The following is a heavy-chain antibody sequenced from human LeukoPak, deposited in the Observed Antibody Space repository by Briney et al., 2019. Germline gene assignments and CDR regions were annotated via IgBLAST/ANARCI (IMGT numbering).Heavy chain of an antibody. V-gene: IGHV3-23*01. CDR2: IGASGDKT. CDR3: AKDQVGQWPHYLDN. Sequence: GGSLRLSCAASGLTFSSYGMSWVRQAPGAGLEWVSNIGASGDKTYYADSVKGRFTVSRDNSKNTLYLQMNNLRADDTALYYCAKDQVGQWPHYLDNWGQGTQVTVSS. D-gene: IGHD6-19*01. J-gene: IGHJ4*02. CDR1: GLTFSSYG.